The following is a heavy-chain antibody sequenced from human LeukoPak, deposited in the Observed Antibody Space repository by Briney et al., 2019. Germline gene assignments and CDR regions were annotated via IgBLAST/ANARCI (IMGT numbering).Heavy chain of an antibody. CDR1: GYTLTELS. J-gene: IGHJ4*02. CDR2: FDPEDGET. V-gene: IGHV1-24*01. CDR3: ATDSGSYYVANFDY. Sequence: ASVKVSCKVSGYTLTELSMHWVRQAPGKGLEWMGGFDPEDGETIYAQKFQGRVTMTEDTFTDTAYMELSSLRSEDTAVYYCATDSGSYYVANFDYWGQGTLVTVSA. D-gene: IGHD1-26*01.